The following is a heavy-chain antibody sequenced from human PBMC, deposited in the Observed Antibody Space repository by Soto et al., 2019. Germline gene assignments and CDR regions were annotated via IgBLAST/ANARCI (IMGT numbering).Heavy chain of an antibody. D-gene: IGHD2-15*01. V-gene: IGHV3-15*01. CDR3: TTAIVVVVAATEHYYFDY. CDR1: GFTFSNAW. CDR2: IKSKTDGGTT. J-gene: IGHJ4*02. Sequence: GGSLRLSCAASGFTFSNAWMSWVRQAPGKGLEWVGRIKSKTDGGTTDHAAPVKGRFTISRDDSKNTLYLQMNSLKTEDTAVYYCTTAIVVVVAATEHYYFDYWGQGTLVTVSS.